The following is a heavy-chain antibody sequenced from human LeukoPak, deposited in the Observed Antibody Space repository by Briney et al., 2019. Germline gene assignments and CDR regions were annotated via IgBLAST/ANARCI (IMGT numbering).Heavy chain of an antibody. Sequence: GGSLRLSCAASGFNFRNYAMSWVRRAPGKGLEWVSSTIGSGIATYYADSVKGRFTISRDNTKTTLFLQMNSLRADDTAVYFCAKIPAAIPRGAFDLWGQGTVVTVSS. J-gene: IGHJ3*01. D-gene: IGHD2-2*01. V-gene: IGHV3-23*01. CDR2: TIGSGIAT. CDR1: GFNFRNYA. CDR3: AKIPAAIPRGAFDL.